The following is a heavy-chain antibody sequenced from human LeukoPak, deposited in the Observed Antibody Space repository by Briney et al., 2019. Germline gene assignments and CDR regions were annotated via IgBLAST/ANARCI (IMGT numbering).Heavy chain of an antibody. CDR3: ARDCSGGSCYGAFDI. V-gene: IGHV4-30-4*01. D-gene: IGHD2-15*01. CDR1: GASIRSGDYY. J-gene: IGHJ3*02. Sequence: SETLSLTCTVSGASIRSGDYYWSWIRQPPGKGLEWIGYIYDSGGTYYNPSLKSRITISVDTSENRFSLKLSSVTATDTAVYYCARDCSGGSCYGAFDIWGQGTMVTVSS. CDR2: IYDSGGT.